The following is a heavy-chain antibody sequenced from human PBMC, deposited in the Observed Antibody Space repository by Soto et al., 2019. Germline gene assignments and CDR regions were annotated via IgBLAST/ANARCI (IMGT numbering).Heavy chain of an antibody. CDR2: IYWDDDK. D-gene: IGHD3-16*01. CDR1: GFSLTTRGVG. Sequence: QITLKESGPTLVKPTQTLTLTCTFSGFSLTTRGVGVGWIRQPPGKALEGLALIYWDDDKRYSPSLQSRLSITKDTSKNQVVLTMTNVDPVDTATYYCAQIPNYYQYDWFDPWGQGTLVSVSS. V-gene: IGHV2-5*02. J-gene: IGHJ5*02. CDR3: AQIPNYYQYDWFDP.